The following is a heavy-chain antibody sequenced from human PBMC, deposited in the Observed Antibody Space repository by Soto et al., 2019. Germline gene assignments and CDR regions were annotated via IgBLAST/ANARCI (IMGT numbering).Heavy chain of an antibody. D-gene: IGHD2-2*01. Sequence: GGSLRLSCAASGFTFSSYAMHWVRQAPGKGLEWVAVISYDGSNKYYADSVKGRFTISRDNSKNTLYLQMNSLRAEDPAVYYCAREGGRTNTYYYYYVMDLWGQGTTVTVSS. J-gene: IGHJ6*02. CDR1: GFTFSSYA. CDR2: ISYDGSNK. V-gene: IGHV3-30-3*01. CDR3: AREGGRTNTYYYYYVMDL.